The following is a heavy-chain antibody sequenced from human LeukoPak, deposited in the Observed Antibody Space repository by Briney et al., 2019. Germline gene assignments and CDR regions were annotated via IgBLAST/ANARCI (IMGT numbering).Heavy chain of an antibody. CDR1: GYSFTSYW. J-gene: IGHJ6*02. CDR3: ARPRLYCSGGSCLEPGYYYYGMDV. Sequence: GESLKISCKGSGYSFTSYWIGWVRQMPGKGLEWMGIIYPGDSDTRYSPSFQGQVTISADKPISTAYLQWSSLKASDTAMYYCARPRLYCSGGSCLEPGYYYYGMDVWGQGTTVTVSS. CDR2: IYPGDSDT. D-gene: IGHD2-15*01. V-gene: IGHV5-51*01.